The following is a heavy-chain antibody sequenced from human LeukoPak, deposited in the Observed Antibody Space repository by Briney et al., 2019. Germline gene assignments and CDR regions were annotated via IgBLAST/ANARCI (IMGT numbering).Heavy chain of an antibody. CDR2: ISAYNGNT. D-gene: IGHD4-17*01. Sequence: GASVKVSCKAFGYTITGYYIHWVRQAPGQGLEWMGWISAYNGNTNYAQKLQGRVTMTTDTSTSTAYMEMRSLRSEDTAMYYCARDPTVTTAPDYWGQGTLVTVSS. V-gene: IGHV1-18*04. CDR1: GYTITGYY. J-gene: IGHJ4*02. CDR3: ARDPTVTTAPDY.